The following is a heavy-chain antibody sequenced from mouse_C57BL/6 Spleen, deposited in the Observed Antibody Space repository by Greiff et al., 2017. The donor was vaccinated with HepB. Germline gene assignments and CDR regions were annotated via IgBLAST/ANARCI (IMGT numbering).Heavy chain of an antibody. D-gene: IGHD2-1*01. CDR3: ARDYGNYEYYFDY. CDR1: GYSFTSYY. Sequence: QVHVKQSGPELVKPGASVKISCKASGYSFTSYYIHWVKQRPGQGLEWIGWIYPGSGNTKYNEKFKGKATLTADTSSSTAYMQLSSLTSEDSAVYYCARDYGNYEYYFDYWGQGTTLTVSS. V-gene: IGHV1-66*01. J-gene: IGHJ2*01. CDR2: IYPGSGNT.